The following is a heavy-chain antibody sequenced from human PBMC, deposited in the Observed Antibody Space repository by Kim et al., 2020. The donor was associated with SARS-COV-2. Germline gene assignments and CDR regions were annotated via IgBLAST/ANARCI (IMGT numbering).Heavy chain of an antibody. D-gene: IGHD3-10*01. Sequence: GGSLRLSCAASGFTFSSYTMNWVRQAPGKGLEWVSSISSSSSYIYYADSVKGRFTISRDNAKNSLYLQMNSLRAEDTAVYYCARDRAPNYYGSGRDYWGQGTLVTVSS. CDR1: GFTFSSYT. V-gene: IGHV3-21*01. J-gene: IGHJ4*02. CDR3: ARDRAPNYYGSGRDY. CDR2: ISSSSSYI.